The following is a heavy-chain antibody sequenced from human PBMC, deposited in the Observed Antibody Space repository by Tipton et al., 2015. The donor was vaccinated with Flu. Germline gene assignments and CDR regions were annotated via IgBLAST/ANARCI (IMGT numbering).Heavy chain of an antibody. J-gene: IGHJ3*02. CDR2: ISGYNGNT. CDR1: GYMFAGFG. D-gene: IGHD1-26*01. Sequence: QVQLVQSGGEVKKPGASVRVSCKTSGYMFAGFGVSWVRQAPGQGLEWMGWISGYNGNTNYAQRFEGRLTMTIDTSTTTAYMNLGSLTFDDTAVYYCARRRRTGSSNAFDIWGQGTMVSVSS. V-gene: IGHV1-18*01. CDR3: ARRRRTGSSNAFDI.